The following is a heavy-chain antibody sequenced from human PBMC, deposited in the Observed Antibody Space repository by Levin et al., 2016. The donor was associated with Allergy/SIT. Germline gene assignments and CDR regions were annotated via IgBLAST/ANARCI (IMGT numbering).Heavy chain of an antibody. V-gene: IGHV4-34*01. CDR1: GGSFSGYY. CDR3: ARGRPYTAMADAFDI. Sequence: SETLSLTCAVYGGSFSGYYWSWIRQPPGKGLEWIGEINHSGSTNYNPSLKSRVTISVDTSKNQFSLKLSSVTAADTAVYYCARGRPYTAMADAFDIWGQGTMVTVSS. CDR2: INHSGST. J-gene: IGHJ3*02. D-gene: IGHD5-18*01.